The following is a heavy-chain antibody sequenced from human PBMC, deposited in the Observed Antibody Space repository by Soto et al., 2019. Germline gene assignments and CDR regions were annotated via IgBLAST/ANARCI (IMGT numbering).Heavy chain of an antibody. CDR1: GGSISSYY. V-gene: IGHV4-59*08. CDR2: IYYSGST. Sequence: SETLSLTCTVSGGSISSYYWSWIRQPPGKGLEWIGYIYYSGSTNYNPSLKSRVTISVDTSKNQFSLKLSSVTAADTAVYYCARRFDSYGDYFDYWGQGTLVTVSS. D-gene: IGHD5-18*01. CDR3: ARRFDSYGDYFDY. J-gene: IGHJ4*02.